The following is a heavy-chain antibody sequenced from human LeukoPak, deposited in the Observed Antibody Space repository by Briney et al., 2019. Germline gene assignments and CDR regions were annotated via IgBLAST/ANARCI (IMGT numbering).Heavy chain of an antibody. CDR2: IYYSGST. J-gene: IGHJ4*02. CDR3: ASPSISSGWYSKDY. Sequence: PSETLSLTCTVSGGSISSSSYYWGWIRQPPGKGLEWIGSIYYSGSTYYNPSLKSRVTISVDTSKNQCSLKLSSVTAADTAVYYCASPSISSGWYSKDYWGQGTLVTVSS. D-gene: IGHD6-19*01. CDR1: GGSISSSSYY. V-gene: IGHV4-39*01.